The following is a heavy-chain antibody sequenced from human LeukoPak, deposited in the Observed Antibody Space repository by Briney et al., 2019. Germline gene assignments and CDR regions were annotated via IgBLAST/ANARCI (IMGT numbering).Heavy chain of an antibody. Sequence: GASVKVSCKASGYIFTNYYMLWVRQAPGLGLEWMGMINPSGGSTRYAQKFQGRVAMTRDMSTSTVYMELSSLRSEDTAVYYCARARNYYDSMDAFDIWGQGTMVTVSS. CDR2: INPSGGST. CDR3: ARARNYYDSMDAFDI. J-gene: IGHJ3*02. D-gene: IGHD3-22*01. V-gene: IGHV1-46*01. CDR1: GYIFTNYY.